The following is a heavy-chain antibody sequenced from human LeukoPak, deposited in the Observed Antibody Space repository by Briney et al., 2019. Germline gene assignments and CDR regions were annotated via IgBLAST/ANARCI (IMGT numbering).Heavy chain of an antibody. CDR3: AKVQIADSGSYLGWYYFDY. CDR2: ISDNGSRT. D-gene: IGHD1-26*01. V-gene: IGHV3-23*01. Sequence: GGSLRLSCAVSGITLSNYGMSWVRQAPGKGLEWVAGISDNGSRTNYADSVKGRFTISRDNSKNTLYLQMNSRRAEDTAVYYCAKVQIADSGSYLGWYYFDYWGQGTLVTVSS. J-gene: IGHJ4*02. CDR1: GITLSNYG.